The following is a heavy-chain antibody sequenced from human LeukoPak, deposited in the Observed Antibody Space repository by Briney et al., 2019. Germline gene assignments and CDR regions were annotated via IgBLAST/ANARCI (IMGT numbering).Heavy chain of an antibody. CDR3: AKDISDSSGYGHPDAFDI. CDR1: GFTFSSYA. V-gene: IGHV3-23*01. Sequence: GGSLRLSCAASGFTFSSYAMSWVRQAPGKGLEWVSAISGSGGSTYYADSVKGRFTISRDNSKNTLYLQMNSLRAEDTAVYYCAKDISDSSGYGHPDAFDIWGQGTMVTVSS. CDR2: ISGSGGST. D-gene: IGHD3-22*01. J-gene: IGHJ3*02.